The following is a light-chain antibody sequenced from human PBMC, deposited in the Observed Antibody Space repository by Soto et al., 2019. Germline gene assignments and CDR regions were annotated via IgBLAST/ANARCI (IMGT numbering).Light chain of an antibody. J-gene: IGKJ3*01. CDR2: GTS. Sequence: EVVLTQSPGTLSLSPGESATLSCRASQSVSGMYLAWYQQKPGQAPRLLIYGTSNRATGIPARFSGSGSGTDFTLTIRRLEPEDFAMYFCQQYDNSPFTFGPGTKVDIK. V-gene: IGKV3-20*01. CDR1: QSVSGMY. CDR3: QQYDNSPFT.